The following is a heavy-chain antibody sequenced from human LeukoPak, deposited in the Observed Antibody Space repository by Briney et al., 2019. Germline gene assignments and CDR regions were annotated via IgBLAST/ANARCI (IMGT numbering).Heavy chain of an antibody. V-gene: IGHV1-69*13. J-gene: IGHJ4*02. CDR1: GYTFTGYY. Sequence: SVKVSCKASGYTFTGYYMHWVRQAPGQGLEWMGWIIPIFDTTNYAQKFQGRVTITADESTSTAYMELSSLKSEDTAVYYCARDWVPYGDYSFGYWGQGTLVTVSS. D-gene: IGHD4-17*01. CDR3: ARDWVPYGDYSFGY. CDR2: IIPIFDTT.